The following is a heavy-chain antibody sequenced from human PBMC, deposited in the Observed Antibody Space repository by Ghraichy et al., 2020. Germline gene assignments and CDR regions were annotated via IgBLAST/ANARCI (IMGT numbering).Heavy chain of an antibody. Sequence: ESLNISCAVYGGSFSGYYWSWIRQPPGKGLEWIGEINHSGSTNYNPSLKSRVTISVDTSKNQFSLKLSSVTAADTAVYYCARGKSFWSGYLGYWGQGTLVTVSS. D-gene: IGHD3-3*01. J-gene: IGHJ4*02. CDR2: INHSGST. CDR3: ARGKSFWSGYLGY. V-gene: IGHV4-34*01. CDR1: GGSFSGYY.